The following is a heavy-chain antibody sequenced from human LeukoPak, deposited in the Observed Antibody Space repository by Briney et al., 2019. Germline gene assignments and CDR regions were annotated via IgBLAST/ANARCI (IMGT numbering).Heavy chain of an antibody. CDR2: MNPNSGNT. Sequence: ASVKVSCKASGYTFTSYDINWVRQATGQGLEWMGWMNPNSGNTGYAQKFQGRVTMTRNTSISTAYMELSSLRSEDTAVYYCARGAVQWLRSWTYNWFDPWGQGTLVTVSS. D-gene: IGHD6-19*01. CDR1: GYTFTSYD. V-gene: IGHV1-8*02. J-gene: IGHJ5*02. CDR3: ARGAVQWLRSWTYNWFDP.